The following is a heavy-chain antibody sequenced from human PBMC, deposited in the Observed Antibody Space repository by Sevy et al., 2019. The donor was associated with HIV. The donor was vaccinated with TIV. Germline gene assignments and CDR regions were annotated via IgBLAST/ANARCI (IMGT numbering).Heavy chain of an antibody. CDR3: ARDYLDPEAGTLEYSDY. J-gene: IGHJ4*02. Sequence: GGSLRLSCAASGFTFSSYSMNWVRQAPGKGLEWVSYISSSSSTIYYADSVKGRFTISRDNAKNSLYLQMNGLRDEDTAVYYCARDYLDPEAGTLEYSDYWGQGTLVTVSS. V-gene: IGHV3-48*02. CDR1: GFTFSSYS. CDR2: ISSSSSTI. D-gene: IGHD6-19*01.